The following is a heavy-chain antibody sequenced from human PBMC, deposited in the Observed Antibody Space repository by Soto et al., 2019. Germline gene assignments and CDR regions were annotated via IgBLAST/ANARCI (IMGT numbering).Heavy chain of an antibody. CDR1: GISISRHG. Sequence: QVQLVESGGGVVQPGRSLRVSCVASGISISRHGMHWVRQAPGKGLEWVAGMDYDETNKYYADSVKGRFTISRDTSKNTLFLEMNGLRVDVSGVYFCARDLAHWSICFEDRGQGTLVSVSS. D-gene: IGHD2-8*02. V-gene: IGHV3-33*01. CDR2: MDYDETNK. CDR3: ARDLAHWSICFED. J-gene: IGHJ4*02.